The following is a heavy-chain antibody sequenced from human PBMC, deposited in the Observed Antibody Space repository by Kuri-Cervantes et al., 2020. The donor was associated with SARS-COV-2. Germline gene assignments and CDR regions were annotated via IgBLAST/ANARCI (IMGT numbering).Heavy chain of an antibody. V-gene: IGHV3-30-3*01. CDR3: ARGVWRSYYTGNWFDP. Sequence: GESLKISCATSGFTFNNYAMHWVRQTPGEGLEWVAITSFDGSNKYYAESVKGRFTISRDNAKNTLYLQMNSLRVEDTAVFYCARGVWRSYYTGNWFDPWGQGTLVTVSS. J-gene: IGHJ5*02. CDR2: TSFDGSNK. CDR1: GFTFNNYA. D-gene: IGHD3-3*01.